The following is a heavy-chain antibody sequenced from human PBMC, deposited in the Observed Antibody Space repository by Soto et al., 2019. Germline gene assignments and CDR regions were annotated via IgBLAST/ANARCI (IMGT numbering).Heavy chain of an antibody. CDR2: IIPISGTA. CDR3: ARAVGLLVYGSSFDY. Sequence: QVQLVQSGAEVKKPGSSVKVSCKASGGTFSSYAISWVRQAPGQGLEWMGGIIPISGTANYAQKFQGSVTNTADGSTGTAYMELSRQRSEDTAVYYCARAVGLLVYGSSFDYWGQGTLVTVSS. CDR1: GGTFSSYA. J-gene: IGHJ4*02. V-gene: IGHV1-69*12. D-gene: IGHD2-8*01.